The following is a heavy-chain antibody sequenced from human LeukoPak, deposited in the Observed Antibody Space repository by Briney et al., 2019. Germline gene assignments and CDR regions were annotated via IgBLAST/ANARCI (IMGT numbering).Heavy chain of an antibody. Sequence: SETLSLTCSVSGGSVTSGTNHWGWIRQPPGKGLEWIGSVYFDGSTHYNPSLQSRLTISVDTSKNQFSLRLSSVTAADTALYYCARDHYYDGRGRFDPWGQGTLVTVSS. CDR3: ARDHYYDGRGRFDP. J-gene: IGHJ5*02. D-gene: IGHD3-16*01. CDR1: GGSVTSGTNH. V-gene: IGHV4-39*07. CDR2: VYFDGST.